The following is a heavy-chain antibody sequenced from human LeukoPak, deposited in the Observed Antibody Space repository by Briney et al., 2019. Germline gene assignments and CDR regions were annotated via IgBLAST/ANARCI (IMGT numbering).Heavy chain of an antibody. CDR2: ISYDGSNK. J-gene: IGHJ4*02. CDR1: GFTFSSYA. D-gene: IGHD2-21*02. V-gene: IGHV3-30*04. CDR3: ARDVGVVTANYFDY. Sequence: SLRLSCAASGFTFSSYAMHWVRQAPGKGLEWVAVISYDGSNKYYADSVKGRFTISRDNSKNTLYLQMNSLRAEDTAVYYCARDVGVVTANYFDYWGQGTLVTVSS.